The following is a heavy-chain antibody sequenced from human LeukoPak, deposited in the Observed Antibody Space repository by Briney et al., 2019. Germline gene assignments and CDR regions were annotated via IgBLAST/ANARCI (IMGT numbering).Heavy chain of an antibody. V-gene: IGHV4-59*01. CDR3: ARARDGYNSYYFDY. CDR2: IYYSGST. J-gene: IGHJ4*01. Sequence: SETLSLTCTVSGGSISSYYWTWIRQPPGKGLEWIGYIYYSGSTNYNPSLKSRVTISVDTSKNQFSLKLSSVTAADTAVYYCARARDGYNSYYFDYWGQGTLVTVSP. CDR1: GGSISSYY. D-gene: IGHD5-24*01.